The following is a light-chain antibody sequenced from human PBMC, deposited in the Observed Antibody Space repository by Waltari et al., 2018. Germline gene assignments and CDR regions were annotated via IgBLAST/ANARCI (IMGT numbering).Light chain of an antibody. Sequence: QAALPPPSSVSGSLGQSLTISCTGTNSAFGDDASVSWYQQFPGEAPRLIIYEVSNRPSRMSSRFYGSKSANTASLTISGLQADDEAEYFCCSHTGIDTWVFGGGTTLTVL. CDR3: CSHTGIDTWV. CDR2: EVS. CDR1: NSAFGDDAS. J-gene: IGLJ3*02. V-gene: IGLV2-14*01.